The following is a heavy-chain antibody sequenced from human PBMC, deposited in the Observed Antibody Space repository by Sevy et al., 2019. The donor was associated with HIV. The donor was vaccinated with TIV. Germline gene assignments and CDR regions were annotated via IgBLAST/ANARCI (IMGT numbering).Heavy chain of an antibody. CDR2: ISSSSTI. CDR1: GFTFSSYS. D-gene: IGHD6-6*01. CDR3: ARGMKRIAARPHAFDI. V-gene: IGHV3-48*02. J-gene: IGHJ3*02. Sequence: GGSLRLSCAASGFTFSSYSMNWVRQAPGKGLEWVSYISSSSTIYYADSVKGRFTISRDNAKNSLYLQMNSRRDEDTAVYYCARGMKRIAARPHAFDIWGQGTMVTVSS.